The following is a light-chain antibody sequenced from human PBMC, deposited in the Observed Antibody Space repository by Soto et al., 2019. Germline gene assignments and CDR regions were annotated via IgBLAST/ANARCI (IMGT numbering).Light chain of an antibody. CDR2: GAS. Sequence: IQLTQSPSSLSASVGDRVTITCRASQGISSFLAWYQQKPGKAPKLLIYGASTLQSGVPSRFSGSGSGTDFTLTIGSLQPEDFATYYCPQLNSCPIPFGPGTKVDIK. CDR3: PQLNSCPIP. J-gene: IGKJ3*01. V-gene: IGKV1-9*01. CDR1: QGISSF.